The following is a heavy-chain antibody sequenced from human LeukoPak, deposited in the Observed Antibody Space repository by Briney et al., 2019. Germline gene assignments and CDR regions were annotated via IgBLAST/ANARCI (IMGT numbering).Heavy chain of an antibody. CDR3: ARGGVATIDY. V-gene: IGHV3-48*01. CDR1: GFSFSSYS. D-gene: IGHD5-12*01. J-gene: IGHJ4*02. Sequence: GGSLRLSCAASGFSFSSYSMNWLRQAPGKGLEWVSYISSSSSTIHYADSVKGRFTISRDNSKNTLYLQMNSLRAEDTAVYYCARGGVATIDYWGQGTLVTVSS. CDR2: ISSSSSTI.